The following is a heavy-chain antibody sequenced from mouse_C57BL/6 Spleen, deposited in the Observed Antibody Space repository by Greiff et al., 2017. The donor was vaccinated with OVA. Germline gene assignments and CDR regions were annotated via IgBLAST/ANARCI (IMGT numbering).Heavy chain of an antibody. CDR3: ARGAYYGSRGWYFDV. CDR1: GYTFTSYW. Sequence: QVQLQQPGAELVKPGASVKMSCKASGYTFTSYWITWVKQRPGQGLEWIGDIYPGSGSTNYNEKFKSKATLTVDTSSSTAYMQLSSLTSEDSAVYYCARGAYYGSRGWYFDVWGTGTTVTVSS. D-gene: IGHD1-1*01. V-gene: IGHV1-55*01. J-gene: IGHJ1*03. CDR2: IYPGSGST.